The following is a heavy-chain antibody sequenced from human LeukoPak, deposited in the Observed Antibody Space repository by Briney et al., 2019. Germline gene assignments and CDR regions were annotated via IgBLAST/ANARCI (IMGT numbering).Heavy chain of an antibody. D-gene: IGHD2-2*03. J-gene: IGHJ6*02. Sequence: GESLKISCKGSIGSYWIAWVRQMPGKGLEWMGIIYPGDSDTRYSPSFQGQVTISVDESINTAYLQWSSLKASDTAIYFCARHRDAGYHNRALDVWGQGTTVTVSS. CDR1: IGSYW. CDR2: IYPGDSDT. V-gene: IGHV5-51*01. CDR3: ARHRDAGYHNRALDV.